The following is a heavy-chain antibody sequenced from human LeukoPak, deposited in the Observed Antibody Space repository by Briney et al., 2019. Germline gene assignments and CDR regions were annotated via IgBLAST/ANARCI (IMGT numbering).Heavy chain of an antibody. CDR2: IYTSGST. J-gene: IGHJ3*02. V-gene: IGHV4-4*07. Sequence: SETLSLTCTVSGGSISSYYWSWLRQPAGKGLEWIGRIYTSGSTNYNPSLKSRVTMSVDTSKNQFSLKLSSVTAADTAVYYCATHTLAGIDAFDIRGQGTMVTVSS. D-gene: IGHD6-19*01. CDR1: GGSISSYY. CDR3: ATHTLAGIDAFDI.